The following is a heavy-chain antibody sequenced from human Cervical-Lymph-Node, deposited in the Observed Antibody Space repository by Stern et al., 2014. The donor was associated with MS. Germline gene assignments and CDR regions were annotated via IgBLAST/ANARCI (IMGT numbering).Heavy chain of an antibody. J-gene: IGHJ4*02. D-gene: IGHD1-26*01. Sequence: QVTLRESGPALVKPTQTLTLTCTFSGFSLSTSGMCVSWIRQPQGKALEWLALIDWDDDKSYSTSLKTRLTISKATSKNQVVLTMTNMDPVDTATYYCARYVSGSCFDYWGQGTLVTVSS. V-gene: IGHV2-70*01. CDR3: ARYVSGSCFDY. CDR1: GFSLSTSGMC. CDR2: IDWDDDK.